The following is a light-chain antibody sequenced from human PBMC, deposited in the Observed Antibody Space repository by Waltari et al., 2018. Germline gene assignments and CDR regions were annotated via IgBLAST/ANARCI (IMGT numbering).Light chain of an antibody. CDR2: RNN. J-gene: IGLJ2*01. CDR3: AAWDDSLRSPI. V-gene: IGLV1-47*01. CDR1: SSHLGRNY. Sequence: QSVLAQPPSASGTPGQRVTISCAGRSSHLGRNYVYRSQQCPGTAPKVLTYRNNERPSGVPDRFSGSKSGTSASLAISGLRSEDEADYYCAAWDDSLRSPIFGGGTKLTVL.